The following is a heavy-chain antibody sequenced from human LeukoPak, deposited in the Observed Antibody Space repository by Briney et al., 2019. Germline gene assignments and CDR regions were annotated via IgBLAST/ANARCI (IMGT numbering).Heavy chain of an antibody. CDR1: GYSVTSYW. CDR3: ARGSMAGATRNYFDY. Sequence: GESLKISCKGSGYSVTSYWIGWVRQMPGKGLEWMGIIYPGDSDTRYSPSFQGQVTISADKSINTAYLQWSSLKASDSAMYYCARGSMAGATRNYFDYWGQGTLVTVSS. V-gene: IGHV5-51*01. J-gene: IGHJ4*02. CDR2: IYPGDSDT. D-gene: IGHD1-26*01.